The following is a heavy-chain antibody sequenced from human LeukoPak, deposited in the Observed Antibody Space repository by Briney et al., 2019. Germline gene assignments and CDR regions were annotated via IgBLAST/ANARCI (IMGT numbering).Heavy chain of an antibody. CDR3: AKESFGEFRY. CDR2: INSDGSST. D-gene: IGHD3-10*01. J-gene: IGHJ4*02. Sequence: GGSLRLSCAASGFTFSSYWMHWVRQAPGKGLVCVSRINSDGSSTSYADSVKGRFTISRDNAKNTLYLQMNSLRAEDTAVYYCAKESFGEFRYWGQGTLVTVSS. CDR1: GFTFSSYW. V-gene: IGHV3-74*01.